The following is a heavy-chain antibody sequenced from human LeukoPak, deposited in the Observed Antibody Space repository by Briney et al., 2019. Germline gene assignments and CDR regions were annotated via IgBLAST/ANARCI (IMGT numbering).Heavy chain of an antibody. D-gene: IGHD3-9*01. CDR2: IYPGDSDT. CDR1: GYSFTSYW. V-gene: IGHV5-51*01. CDR3: ARLLPLGSDWLEGGWFDP. Sequence: GESLKISCKGSGYSFTSYWIGWVRQMPGKGLEWMGIIYPGDSDTRYSPSFQGQVTISADKSISTAYLQWSSLKASDTAMYYCARLLPLGSDWLEGGWFDPWGQGTLVTVSS. J-gene: IGHJ5*02.